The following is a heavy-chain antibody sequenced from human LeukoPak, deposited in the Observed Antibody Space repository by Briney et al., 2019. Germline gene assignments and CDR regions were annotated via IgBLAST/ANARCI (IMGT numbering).Heavy chain of an antibody. Sequence: ASVKVSFKASGYTFTGYYMHWVRPAPGQGLEWMGWINPNSGGTNYAQKFQGRVTMTRDTSISTAYMELSSLRSEDTAVYYCATTFPYCSGGSCYSPFDYWGQGTLVTVSS. D-gene: IGHD2-15*01. CDR2: INPNSGGT. CDR3: ATTFPYCSGGSCYSPFDY. V-gene: IGHV1-2*02. CDR1: GYTFTGYY. J-gene: IGHJ4*02.